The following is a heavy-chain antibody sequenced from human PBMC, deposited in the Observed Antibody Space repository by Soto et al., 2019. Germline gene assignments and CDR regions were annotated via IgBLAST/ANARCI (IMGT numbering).Heavy chain of an antibody. Sequence: PSETLSLTCAVSGYSIGSDHYWGWIRQPPGKGLEWIGNIYHSGSTYYNPSLKSRVTISIDTSKNQFSLRLTSVTAADTAVYYCARGQRFSDWFDPWGQGTLVTVSS. CDR1: GYSIGSDHY. D-gene: IGHD3-3*01. J-gene: IGHJ5*02. CDR2: IYHSGST. CDR3: ARGQRFSDWFDP. V-gene: IGHV4-38-2*01.